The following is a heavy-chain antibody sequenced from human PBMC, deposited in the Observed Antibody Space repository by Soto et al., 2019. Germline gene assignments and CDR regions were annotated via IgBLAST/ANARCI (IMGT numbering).Heavy chain of an antibody. Sequence: PGGSLRLSCAASGFTVSSNYMSWVRQAPGKGLEWVSVIYSGGSTYYADSVKGRFTISRDNSKNTLYLQMNSLRAEDTAVYYCARAPYTVTTSSYYYYYGMDVWGQGPTVTVSS. D-gene: IGHD4-4*01. J-gene: IGHJ6*02. CDR3: ARAPYTVTTSSYYYYYGMDV. CDR2: IYSGGST. V-gene: IGHV3-66*01. CDR1: GFTVSSNY.